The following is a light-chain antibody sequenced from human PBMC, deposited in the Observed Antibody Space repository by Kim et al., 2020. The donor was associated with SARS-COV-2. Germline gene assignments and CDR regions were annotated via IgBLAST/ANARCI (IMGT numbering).Light chain of an antibody. CDR3: HQYLGTPRT. J-gene: IGKJ1*01. V-gene: IGKV3-20*01. Sequence: SPGERATLSCRASQSIGSSYLAWYQQKPGQAPRLVIYSTSNRATGIPDRFSGSGSGTDFTLTINRLEPEDFAVYYCHQYLGTPRTFGQGTKVDIK. CDR2: STS. CDR1: QSIGSSY.